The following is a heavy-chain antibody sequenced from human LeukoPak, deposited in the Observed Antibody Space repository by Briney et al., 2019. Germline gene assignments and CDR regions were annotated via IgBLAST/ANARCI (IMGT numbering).Heavy chain of an antibody. D-gene: IGHD3-10*01. CDR1: GYSISSGYY. V-gene: IGHV4-38-2*02. Sequence: SETLSLTCTVSGYSISSGYYWGWIRQPPGKGLEWIENIYHSGNTYYNPSLKSRVTISVDTSKNQFSLKLNSVTAADTAVYYCARGVDYWGQGALVTVSS. CDR3: ARGVDY. CDR2: IYHSGNT. J-gene: IGHJ4*02.